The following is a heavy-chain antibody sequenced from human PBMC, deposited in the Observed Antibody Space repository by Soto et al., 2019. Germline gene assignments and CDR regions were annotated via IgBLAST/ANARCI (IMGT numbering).Heavy chain of an antibody. CDR1: GYTFTGYY. CDR3: AKGGAIVAAGTRVYLYNAMDD. D-gene: IGHD1-26*01. CDR2: INPNSGDT. Sequence: QVQLVQSGTEVKRPGDSVKVSCKASGYTFTGYYVHWVRQAPGQGLEWMGWINPNSGDTYLAQRFQGRVTMNRDTSIGTAYTELRGLTSDDTAEYYCAKGGAIVAAGTRVYLYNAMDDWCQGTTVTVSS. V-gene: IGHV1-2*02. J-gene: IGHJ6*02.